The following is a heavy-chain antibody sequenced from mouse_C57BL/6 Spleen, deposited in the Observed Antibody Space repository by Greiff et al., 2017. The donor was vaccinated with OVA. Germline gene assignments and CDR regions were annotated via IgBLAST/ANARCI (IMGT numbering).Heavy chain of an antibody. CDR2: IDPNSGGT. V-gene: IGHV1-72*01. Sequence: QVHVKQPGAELVKPGASVKLSCKASGYTFTSYWMPWVKQRPGRGLEWIGRIDPNSGGTKYNEKFKSKATLTVDKPSSTAYMQLSSLTSEDSAVYYCARGEDYDYDEADYWGQGTTLTVSS. D-gene: IGHD2-4*01. CDR3: ARGEDYDYDEADY. J-gene: IGHJ2*01. CDR1: GYTFTSYW.